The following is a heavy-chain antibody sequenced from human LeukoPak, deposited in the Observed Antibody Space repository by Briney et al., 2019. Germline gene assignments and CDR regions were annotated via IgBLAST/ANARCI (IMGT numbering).Heavy chain of an antibody. V-gene: IGHV4-34*01. CDR3: ARGLAARYYYYGMDV. CDR1: GGSFSGYY. CDR2: INHSGST. Sequence: SETLSLTCAVYGGSFSGYYWSWIRQPPGKGLEWIGEINHSGSTNHNSSLKSRVTISVDTSKNQFSLKLSSVTAADTAVYYCARGLAARYYYYGMDVWGQGTTVTVSS. J-gene: IGHJ6*02. D-gene: IGHD6-6*01.